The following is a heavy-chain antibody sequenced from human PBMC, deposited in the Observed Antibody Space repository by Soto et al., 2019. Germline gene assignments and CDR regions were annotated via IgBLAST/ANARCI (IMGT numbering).Heavy chain of an antibody. CDR2: IWYDGSNK. D-gene: IGHD3-3*01. CDR1: GFTFSSYG. J-gene: IGHJ4*02. CDR3: ARDFTMQANKRFLEWLLQVDY. Sequence: GGSLRLSCAASGFTFSSYGMHWVRQAPGKGLEWVAVIWYDGSNKYYADSVKGRFTISRDNSKNTLYLQMNSLRAEDTAVYYCARDFTMQANKRFLEWLLQVDYWGQGTLVTVSS. V-gene: IGHV3-33*01.